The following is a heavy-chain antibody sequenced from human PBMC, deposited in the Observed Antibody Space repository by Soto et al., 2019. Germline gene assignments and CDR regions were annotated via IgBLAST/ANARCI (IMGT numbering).Heavy chain of an antibody. D-gene: IGHD2-21*02. J-gene: IGHJ4*02. Sequence: QVQLQESGPGLVKPSQTLSLTCNVSGGSISSGTSYWTWIRQHPGEGLEWIGQIYFTGATYSNPSLRSRLTMSVDTSKNQFSLKLTSVTAADTATYYCASIPRRGYSYGIDYWGQGTLVTVSS. CDR3: ASIPRRGYSYGIDY. CDR2: IYFTGAT. V-gene: IGHV4-31*03. CDR1: GGSISSGTSY.